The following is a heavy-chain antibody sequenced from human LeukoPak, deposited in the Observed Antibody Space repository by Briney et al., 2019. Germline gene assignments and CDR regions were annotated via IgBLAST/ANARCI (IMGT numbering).Heavy chain of an antibody. V-gene: IGHV4-61*02. CDR1: GGSISSGSYY. J-gene: IGHJ4*02. Sequence: PSETLSLTCTVSGGSISSGSYYWSWIRQPAGKGLEWIGRIYTSGSTYYNPALKSRVTISVDMSKNQFSLKLTSVTAADTAVYYCARELAGDSSGYYYGGGPIDYWGQGTLVTVSS. D-gene: IGHD3-22*01. CDR3: ARELAGDSSGYYYGGGPIDY. CDR2: IYTSGST.